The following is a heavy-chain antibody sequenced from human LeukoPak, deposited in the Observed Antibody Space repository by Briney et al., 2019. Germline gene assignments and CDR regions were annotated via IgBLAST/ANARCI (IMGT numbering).Heavy chain of an antibody. Sequence: GGSLRLSCASSGFTFISYAMNWVRQAPGKGLEWVSSISSSSSYIYYADLVKGRFTISRDNAKNSLYLQMNSLRAEDTAVYYCARDRIVGATIDYWGQGTLVTVSS. CDR3: ARDRIVGATIDY. D-gene: IGHD1-26*01. CDR2: ISSSSSYI. CDR1: GFTFISYA. J-gene: IGHJ4*02. V-gene: IGHV3-21*01.